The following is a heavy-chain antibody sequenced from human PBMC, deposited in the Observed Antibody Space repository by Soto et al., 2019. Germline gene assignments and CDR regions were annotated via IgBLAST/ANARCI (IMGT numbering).Heavy chain of an antibody. CDR3: ARGYYYDSSGYYYEGDAFDI. J-gene: IGHJ3*02. Sequence: QVQLVQSGAEVKKPGSSVKVSCKASGGTFSSYTISWVRQAPGQGLEWMGRIIPILGIANYAQKFQGRVTITADKSTSTAYMELSSLRSEDTAVYYCARGYYYDSSGYYYEGDAFDIWGQGTMVTVSS. CDR2: IIPILGIA. CDR1: GGTFSSYT. D-gene: IGHD3-22*01. V-gene: IGHV1-69*02.